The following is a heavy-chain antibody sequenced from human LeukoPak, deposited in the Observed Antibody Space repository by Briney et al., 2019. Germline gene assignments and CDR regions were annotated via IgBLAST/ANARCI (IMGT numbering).Heavy chain of an antibody. J-gene: IGHJ6*02. Sequence: SETLSLTCIVSGGSIRNYYWNWIRQSPGKGLEWIGFIHYSGSTYYRPTLKSRVTMSVDTSKNQFSLKLTSVTAADTAVYYCARGGDSSGYLNHYYYGMNVWGQGTTVTVSS. V-gene: IGHV4-59*01. CDR3: ARGGDSSGYLNHYYYGMNV. CDR1: GGSIRNYY. CDR2: IHYSGST. D-gene: IGHD5-18*01.